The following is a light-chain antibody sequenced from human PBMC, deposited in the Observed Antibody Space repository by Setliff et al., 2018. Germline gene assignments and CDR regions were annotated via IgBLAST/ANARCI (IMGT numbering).Light chain of an antibody. CDR1: SSDVGGYNY. CDR2: EVS. V-gene: IGLV2-8*01. Sequence: QSVLTQPPSASGSPGQSVTISCTGTSSDVGGYNYVSWYQQHPGKAPKLMIYEVSKRPSGVPDRFSGSKSGNTASLTVSGLQAEDEADYYCSSYAGSNNFPYGFGTGTKVTVL. CDR3: SSYAGSNNFPYG. J-gene: IGLJ1*01.